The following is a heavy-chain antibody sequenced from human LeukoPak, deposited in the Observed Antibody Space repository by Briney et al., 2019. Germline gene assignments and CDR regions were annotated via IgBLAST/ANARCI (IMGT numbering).Heavy chain of an antibody. D-gene: IGHD6-19*01. J-gene: IGHJ4*02. V-gene: IGHV3-23*01. CDR2: ISGSGGNT. CDR1: GFTFSNCA. Sequence: GGSLRLSCAASGFTFSNCAMSWVRQAPGKGLEWVSAISGSGGNTDYADSVKGRFTISRDNSKNTLYLQMNGLRAEDTAVYFCAKDDKYTNAWYYFDYWGQGTLVTVSS. CDR3: AKDDKYTNAWYYFDY.